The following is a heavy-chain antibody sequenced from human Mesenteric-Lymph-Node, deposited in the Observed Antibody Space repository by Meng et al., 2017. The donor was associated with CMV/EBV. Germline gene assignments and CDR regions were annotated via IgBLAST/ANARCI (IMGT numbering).Heavy chain of an antibody. CDR2: ISSSSSYI. J-gene: IGHJ4*02. CDR3: ARDKGVVVPAYDY. CDR1: GFTFSSYS. D-gene: IGHD2-2*01. V-gene: IGHV3-21*01. Sequence: GESLKISCAASGFTFSSYSMNWVRQAPGKGLEWVSSISSSSSYIYYADSVKDRFTISRDNAKNSLYLQMNSLRAEDTAVYYCARDKGVVVPAYDYWGQGTLVTVSS.